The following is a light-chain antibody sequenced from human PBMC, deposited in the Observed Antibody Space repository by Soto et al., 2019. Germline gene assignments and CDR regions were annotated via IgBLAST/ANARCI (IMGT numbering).Light chain of an antibody. J-gene: IGKJ2*01. CDR1: QSVGSNY. CDR2: GAS. V-gene: IGKV3-20*01. Sequence: EIVVTQSPGTLSLSPGERATLSCRASQSVGSNYLAWYQQKPGQAPRLLIYGASSSASGIPDRFSGSGSGTDFTLTISRLEPEAFAVYYCQQYGSSPPYTFGQGTKLEI. CDR3: QQYGSSPPYT.